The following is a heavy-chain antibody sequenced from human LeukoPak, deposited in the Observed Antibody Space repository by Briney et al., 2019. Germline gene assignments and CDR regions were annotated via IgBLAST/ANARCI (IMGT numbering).Heavy chain of an antibody. D-gene: IGHD2-21*02. CDR3: ARWGDLYWYFDL. CDR1: GGSFSSGSYY. Sequence: PSETLSLTCAVYGGSFSSGSYYWNWIRQPAGKGLEWIGRIYTSGTTDYNPSLKSRVTISVDTSKNQFSLKLSSVTAADTAVYYCARWGDLYWYFDLWGRGILVTVSS. CDR2: IYTSGTT. V-gene: IGHV4-61*02. J-gene: IGHJ2*01.